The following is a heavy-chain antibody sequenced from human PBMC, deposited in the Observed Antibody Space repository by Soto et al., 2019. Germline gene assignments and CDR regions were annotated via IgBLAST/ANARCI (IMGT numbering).Heavy chain of an antibody. CDR2: ISYDGSNN. D-gene: IGHD2-2*01. J-gene: IGHJ6*02. CDR1: GFTFSSYG. Sequence: GGSLRLSCAASGFTFSSYGMHWVRQAPGQGLEWVAVISYDGSNNYYADSVKGRFTTSRDNSKNTLYLQMNSLRAEDTAVYYCAKDPYRRPAKVVPAARGYYYYGMDVWGQGTTVTVS. CDR3: AKDPYRRPAKVVPAARGYYYYGMDV. V-gene: IGHV3-30*18.